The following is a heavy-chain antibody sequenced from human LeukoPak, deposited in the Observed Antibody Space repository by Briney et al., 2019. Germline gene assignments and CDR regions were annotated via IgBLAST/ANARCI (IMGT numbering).Heavy chain of an antibody. CDR2: ISGSGGST. D-gene: IGHD3-22*01. CDR3: ASISYDISGYYDY. Sequence: GGSLRLSCAASGFTFSNYDMSWVRQAPGKGLEWVSSISGSGGSTYYADSVKGRFTISRDNAKNTLYLQMNSLRAEDTAVYFCASISYDISGYYDYWGQGTLVTVSS. CDR1: GFTFSNYD. V-gene: IGHV3-23*01. J-gene: IGHJ4*02.